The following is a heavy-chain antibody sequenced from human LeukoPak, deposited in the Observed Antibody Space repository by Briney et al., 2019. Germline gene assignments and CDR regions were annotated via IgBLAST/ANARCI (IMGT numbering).Heavy chain of an antibody. V-gene: IGHV1-2*06. Sequence: GASVKVSCKASGYTFTGYYMHWVRQAPGQGLEWIGRINPNSGGTNYARKFQGRVTMTRDTSISTAYMELSRLRSDDTAVYYCARDIARWSGSYSVSDYWGQGTLVTVSS. J-gene: IGHJ4*02. CDR2: INPNSGGT. D-gene: IGHD1-26*01. CDR1: GYTFTGYY. CDR3: ARDIARWSGSYSVSDY.